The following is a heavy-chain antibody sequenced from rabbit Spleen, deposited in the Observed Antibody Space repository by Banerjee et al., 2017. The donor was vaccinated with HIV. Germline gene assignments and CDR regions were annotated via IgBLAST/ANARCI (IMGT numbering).Heavy chain of an antibody. V-gene: IGHV1S45*01. J-gene: IGHJ6*01. Sequence: QEQLKETGGGLVQPGGSLTLSCKASGFSFSSSDYMCWVRQAPGKGLEWISCIAGSSSGFTYSATWAKGRFTCSKTSSTTVTLQMTSLTAADTATYFCARASSSYGSGMHLWGQGTLVTVS. CDR3: ARASSSYGSGMHL. D-gene: IGHD5-1*01. CDR1: GFSFSSSDY. CDR2: IAGSSSGFT.